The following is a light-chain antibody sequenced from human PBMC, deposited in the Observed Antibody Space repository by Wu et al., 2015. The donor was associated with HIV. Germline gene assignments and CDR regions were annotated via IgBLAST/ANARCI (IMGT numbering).Light chain of an antibody. CDR2: GAS. V-gene: IGKV3-20*01. Sequence: EIVLTQSPATLSLSPGGRATLSCRASQSVNDNYLAWYQQKPGQAPRLLIHGASSRATGIPDRFSGSGSGTDFTLTISRLEPEDLAVYYCQQYGSSSYTFGPGDQTGDQ. CDR3: QQYGSSSYT. J-gene: IGKJ2*01. CDR1: QSVNDNY.